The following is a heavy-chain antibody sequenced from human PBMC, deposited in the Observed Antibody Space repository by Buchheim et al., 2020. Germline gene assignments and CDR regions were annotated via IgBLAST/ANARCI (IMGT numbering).Heavy chain of an antibody. V-gene: IGHV3-7*01. Sequence: EVQLVESGGGLVQRGGSLRLSCAASGFTFSSYWMSWVRQAPGKGLEWLANIKQDGSEKYYVDSVKGRFTISRDNAKNSLFLQMNSLRAEDTAVYYCATVGYCSSTNCYSYYYGLDVWGQGTT. CDR3: ATVGYCSSTNCYSYYYGLDV. CDR1: GFTFSSYW. CDR2: IKQDGSEK. J-gene: IGHJ6*02. D-gene: IGHD2-2*02.